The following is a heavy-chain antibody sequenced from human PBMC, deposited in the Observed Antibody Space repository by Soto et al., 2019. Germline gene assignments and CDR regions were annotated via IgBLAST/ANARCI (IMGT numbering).Heavy chain of an antibody. CDR3: AKTLGANRHNWFDP. CDR2: ISAYNGNT. CDR1: GSTFTSYG. Sequence: QVQLVQSGAELKKPGASVKVSCKASGSTFTSYGISWVRQAPGHGLQWMGWISAYNGNTNYAQKLQGRVTMTTVTATSTAYMELRGMRADDTAVYYGAKTLGANRHNWFDPLGQGTRVTVSS. D-gene: IGHD3-10*01. J-gene: IGHJ5*02. V-gene: IGHV1-18*01.